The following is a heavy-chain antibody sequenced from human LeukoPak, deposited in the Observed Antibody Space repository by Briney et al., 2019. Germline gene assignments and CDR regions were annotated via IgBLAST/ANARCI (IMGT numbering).Heavy chain of an antibody. Sequence: SETLSLTCTVSGGSISSGGYYWSWIRQPPGKGLEWIGYIYYSGSTYYDPSLKSRVTISVDTSKNQFSLKLSSVTAADTAVYYCARVTSEMDLFDYWGQGTLVTVSS. V-gene: IGHV4-31*03. J-gene: IGHJ4*02. CDR1: GGSISSGGYY. CDR3: ARVTSEMDLFDY. CDR2: IYYSGST.